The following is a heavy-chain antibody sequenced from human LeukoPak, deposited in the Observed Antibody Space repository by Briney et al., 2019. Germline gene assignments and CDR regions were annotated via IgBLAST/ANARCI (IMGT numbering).Heavy chain of an antibody. CDR3: AKGTDSSGEGWSWFDP. V-gene: IGHV3-11*04. CDR1: GFTFSDYY. J-gene: IGHJ5*02. D-gene: IGHD6-19*01. CDR2: ISSSGSTI. Sequence: GGSLRLSCAASGFTFSDYYMSWIRQAPGKGLEWVSYISSSGSTIYYADSVKGRFTISRDNSKNTLYLQMNSLRAEDTAVYYCAKGTDSSGEGWSWFDPWGQGTLVTVSS.